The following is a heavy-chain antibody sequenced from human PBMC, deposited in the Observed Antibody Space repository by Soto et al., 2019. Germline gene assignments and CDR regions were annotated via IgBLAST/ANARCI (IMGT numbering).Heavy chain of an antibody. Sequence: QVRLQESGPGLVKPSQTLSLTCTVSGGSISSGDYFWSWVRQPPGKGLEWIGYIYYAGSTFYNPSLKRRITMSVDTSKNQFSLEVSSVTAADTAVYFCARDDGYYRLYDYWGQGTLVTVSS. CDR3: ARDDGYYRLYDY. D-gene: IGHD3-3*01. V-gene: IGHV4-30-4*01. CDR2: IYYAGST. CDR1: GGSISSGDYF. J-gene: IGHJ4*02.